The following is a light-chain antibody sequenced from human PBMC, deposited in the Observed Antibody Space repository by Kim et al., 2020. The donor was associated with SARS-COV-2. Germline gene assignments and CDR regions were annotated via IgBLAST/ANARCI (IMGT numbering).Light chain of an antibody. CDR3: QQRYITPFT. V-gene: IGKV1-39*01. CDR1: QSISSH. Sequence: DIQMTQSPSSLSASVGDRVTITCRTTQSISSHLNWYQQKPWRAPKLLISAASTLQGGVPSRFSGSGSETDFTLTISSLQPEDFATYFCQQRYITPFTFGPGTKVDIK. CDR2: AAS. J-gene: IGKJ3*01.